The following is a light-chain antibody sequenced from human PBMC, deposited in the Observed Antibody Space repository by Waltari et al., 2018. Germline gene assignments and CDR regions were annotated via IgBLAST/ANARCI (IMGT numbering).Light chain of an antibody. Sequence: QSALTQEASVSGTVGQTVTLSCSGNSQTVGSNAVGWYQPISLGGPKTVMFGSSLPSGIPYRFSASKSGATASLTISGLQPEDEADYFCSACDSSLSVYVFGTGTKVTVL. CDR2: GS. V-gene: IGLV1-36*01. CDR3: SACDSSLSVYV. CDR1: SQTVGSNA. J-gene: IGLJ1*01.